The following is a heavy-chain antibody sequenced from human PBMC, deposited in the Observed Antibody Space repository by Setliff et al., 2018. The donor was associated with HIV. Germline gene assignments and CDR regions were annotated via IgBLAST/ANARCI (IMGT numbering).Heavy chain of an antibody. D-gene: IGHD1-26*01. J-gene: IGHJ4*02. CDR2: ISYDGSNK. CDR3: AKDPHLIVGATGGLIDY. V-gene: IGHV3-30*19. Sequence: PGGSLRLSCAASGFTFSSYGMHWVRQAPGKGLEWVAVISYDGSNKYYADSVKGRFTISRDNSKNTLYLQMNSLRAEDTAVYYCAKDPHLIVGATGGLIDYWGQGTLVTVSS. CDR1: GFTFSSYG.